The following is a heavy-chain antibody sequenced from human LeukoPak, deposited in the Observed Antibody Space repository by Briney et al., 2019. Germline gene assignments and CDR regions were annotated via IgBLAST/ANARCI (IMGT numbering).Heavy chain of an antibody. J-gene: IGHJ6*03. Sequence: ASVKVSCKASGYTFTGYYMHWVRQAPGQGLEWMGWINPNSGGTNYAQKLQGRVTMTTDTSTSTAYMELRSLRSDDTAVYYCARDYLERLDSSYMDVWGKGTTVTVSS. CDR3: ARDYLERLDSSYMDV. CDR1: GYTFTGYY. D-gene: IGHD1-1*01. CDR2: INPNSGGT. V-gene: IGHV1-2*02.